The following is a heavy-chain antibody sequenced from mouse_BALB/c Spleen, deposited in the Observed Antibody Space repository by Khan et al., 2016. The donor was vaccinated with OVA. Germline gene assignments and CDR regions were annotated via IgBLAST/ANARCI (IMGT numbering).Heavy chain of an antibody. J-gene: IGHJ2*01. CDR3: TSGGNAYGATFVY. Sequence: VQLQESGAELAKPGASVKMSCKASGYTFVNYWMHWIKQRPGQGLEWIGYINPSTGYTDYNQTFKDKATLPADKSSTTAYLQLSSLTSEASSLLEGTSGGNAYGATFVYGGQGTNLTVSA. CDR2: INPSTGYT. D-gene: IGHD1-1*01. V-gene: IGHV1-7*01. CDR1: GYTFVNYW.